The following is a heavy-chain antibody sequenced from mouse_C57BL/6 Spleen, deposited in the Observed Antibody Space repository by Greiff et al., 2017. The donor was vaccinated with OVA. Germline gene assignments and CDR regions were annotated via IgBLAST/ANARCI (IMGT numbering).Heavy chain of an antibody. D-gene: IGHD4-1*01. Sequence: VQLQQSGAELVRPGASVTLSCKASGYTFTDYEMHWVKQTPVHGLEWIGAIDPETGGTAYNQKFKGKAILTADNSSSTAYMELRSLTSEDSAVYYCTITVWFAYWGQGTLVTVSA. CDR1: GYTFTDYE. J-gene: IGHJ3*01. CDR3: TITVWFAY. V-gene: IGHV1-15*01. CDR2: IDPETGGT.